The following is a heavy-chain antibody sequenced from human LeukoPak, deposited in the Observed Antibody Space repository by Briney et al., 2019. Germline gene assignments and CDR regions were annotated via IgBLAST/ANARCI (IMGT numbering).Heavy chain of an antibody. CDR2: IYYSGST. V-gene: IGHV4-59*01. J-gene: IGHJ3*02. CDR1: GGSISSYY. CDR3: AKRTAYAFDI. Sequence: NPSETLSLTCTVSGGSISSYYWSWIRQPPGKGLEWTGYIYYSGSTNYNPSLKSRVTISVDTSKNQFSLKLSSVTAADTAVYYCAKRTAYAFDIWGQGTMVTVSS. D-gene: IGHD1/OR15-1a*01.